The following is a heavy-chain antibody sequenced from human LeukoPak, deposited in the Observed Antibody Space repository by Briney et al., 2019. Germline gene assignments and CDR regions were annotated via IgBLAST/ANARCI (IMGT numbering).Heavy chain of an antibody. V-gene: IGHV4-4*07. J-gene: IGHJ5*02. CDR3: ARDIAAALYNWFEP. Sequence: SETLSLTCTVSGGSISSYYWSWLRQPAGKGLEWIGRIYISGSTNYNPSLKSRVTMSVDTSKNQFSLKLSSVTAADTAVYYCARDIAAALYNWFEPWGQGTLVTVSS. D-gene: IGHD6-13*01. CDR2: IYISGST. CDR1: GGSISSYY.